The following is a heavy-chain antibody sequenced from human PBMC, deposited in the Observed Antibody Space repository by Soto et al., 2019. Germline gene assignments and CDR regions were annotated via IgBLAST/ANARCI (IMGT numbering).Heavy chain of an antibody. CDR3: VRVSYCSSTSCWEPWFDP. J-gene: IGHJ5*02. CDR1: GGSIIRGGYS. D-gene: IGHD2-2*01. CDR2: IYHSGST. Sequence: TLSLPCAVSGGSIIRGGYSWSWIRQPPGKGLEWIGYIYHSGSTYYNPSLKSRVTISVDRSKNQFSLKLSYVTAADTAVYYCVRVSYCSSTSCWEPWFDPWGQGNLVTVFS. V-gene: IGHV4-30-2*01.